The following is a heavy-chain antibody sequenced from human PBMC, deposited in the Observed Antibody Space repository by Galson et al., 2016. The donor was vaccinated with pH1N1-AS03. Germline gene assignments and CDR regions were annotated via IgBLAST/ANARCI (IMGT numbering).Heavy chain of an antibody. J-gene: IGHJ4*02. CDR1: GYSFISYA. CDR3: AKVGIEISSGWYGRFDF. D-gene: IGHD6-19*01. V-gene: IGHV1-3*04. CDR2: LNTGTGDT. Sequence: SVKVSCKASGYSFISYAIHWVHQAPGQRPEWMGWLNTGTGDTIYSQKFQDRVTITRDTSASTAYMELSRLRSEDTAVYYCAKVGIEISSGWYGRFDFWGQGTLVTVSS.